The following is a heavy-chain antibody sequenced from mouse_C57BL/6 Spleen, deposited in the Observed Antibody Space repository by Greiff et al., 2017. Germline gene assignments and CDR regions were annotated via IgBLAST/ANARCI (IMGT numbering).Heavy chain of an antibody. Sequence: VQLQQPGAELVMPGASVKLSCKASGYTFTSYWMHWVKQRPGQGLEWIGEIDPSDSYTNYNQKFKGKSTFTVDKSSSTAYMQLSSLTSEDSAVYYCALYYGSNYAMDYWGQGTSVTVSS. D-gene: IGHD1-1*01. CDR3: ALYYGSNYAMDY. CDR2: IDPSDSYT. V-gene: IGHV1-69*01. CDR1: GYTFTSYW. J-gene: IGHJ4*01.